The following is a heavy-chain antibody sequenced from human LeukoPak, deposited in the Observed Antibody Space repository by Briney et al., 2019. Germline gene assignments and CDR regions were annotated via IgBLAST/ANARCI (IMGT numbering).Heavy chain of an antibody. CDR3: ARAIVVVVAATPFDY. V-gene: IGHV4-38-2*01. CDR1: GYSISNGYY. D-gene: IGHD2-15*01. Sequence: SETLSLTCAVSGYSISNGYYWGWIRQPPGKGLEWIGSIYHSGGTYYSPSLNSRVTISVDTSKNQFSLNLSSVTAADTAVYYCARAIVVVVAATPFDYWGQGTLVTVSS. J-gene: IGHJ4*02. CDR2: IYHSGGT.